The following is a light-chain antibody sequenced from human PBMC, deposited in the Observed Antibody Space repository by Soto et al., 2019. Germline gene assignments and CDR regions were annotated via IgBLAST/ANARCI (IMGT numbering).Light chain of an antibody. J-gene: IGLJ2*01. CDR1: SSNIGSNT. Sequence: QAVLTQPPSASGTPGQRVTISCSGSSSNIGSNTVSWYQQLPGTAPKVLIYFNNQRPSGVPDRFSGSKSGTSASLAISGLQSEDEADYFCAAWDDSLNGRVFGGGTKLTVL. V-gene: IGLV1-44*01. CDR3: AAWDDSLNGRV. CDR2: FNN.